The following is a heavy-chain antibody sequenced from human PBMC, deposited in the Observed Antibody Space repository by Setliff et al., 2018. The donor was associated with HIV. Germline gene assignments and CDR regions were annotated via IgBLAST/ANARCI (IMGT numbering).Heavy chain of an antibody. CDR1: GGSISTGGYY. CDR2: INHSGST. CDR3: ARSDLDNGSGYFDYYSYYMDV. J-gene: IGHJ6*03. V-gene: IGHV4-39*01. Sequence: PSETLSLTCTVSGGSISTGGYYWTWIRQPPGKGLEWIGEINHSGSTNYNPSLKSRVTISVDTSKNQFSLKLRSVTAADTAIYYCARSDLDNGSGYFDYYSYYMDVWGRGTTVTVSS. D-gene: IGHD3-22*01.